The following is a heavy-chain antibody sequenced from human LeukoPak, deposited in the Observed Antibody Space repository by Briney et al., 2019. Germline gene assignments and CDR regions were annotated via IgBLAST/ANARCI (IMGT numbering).Heavy chain of an antibody. V-gene: IGHV4-34*01. CDR2: IHHSEST. D-gene: IGHD1-26*01. CDR3: ARGASGSSP. J-gene: IGHJ5*02. CDR1: GGSFSGYY. Sequence: SETLSLTCAVYGGSFSGYYWSWIRQPPGKGLEWIGEIHHSESTNYNPSLKSRVTISVDTSKHQFSLKRSSVTAADTAVYYGARGASGSSPWGQGTLVTVSS.